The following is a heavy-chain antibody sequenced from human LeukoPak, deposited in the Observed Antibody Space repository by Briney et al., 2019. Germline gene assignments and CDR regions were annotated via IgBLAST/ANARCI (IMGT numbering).Heavy chain of an antibody. CDR1: GFSFSTYA. Sequence: PGGSLRLSCAAAGFSFSTYAISCVSQAPRRWMEWVAAISGSSGSTYYADSVKGRFTISRDNSKNTLYLQMNSLRAEDTAVYYCAKEIFPGPIDYWGQGTLVTVSS. CDR3: AKEIFPGPIDY. J-gene: IGHJ4*02. D-gene: IGHD2-15*01. V-gene: IGHV3-23*01. CDR2: ISGSSGST.